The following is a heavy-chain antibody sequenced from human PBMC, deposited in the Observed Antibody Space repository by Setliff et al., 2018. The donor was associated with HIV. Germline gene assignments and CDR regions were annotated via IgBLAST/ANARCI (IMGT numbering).Heavy chain of an antibody. CDR2: ISIGSGGAI. Sequence: VGSLRLSCAASGFTFRNYKFNWVRQAPGRGLEWVSSISIGSGGAIDYADSVQGRFTISRDNSKNSLYLQMNSLRVEDTAVYYCARDYLYYNLYNGSPVYGMDVWGQGTTVTVSS. V-gene: IGHV3-48*03. D-gene: IGHD3-3*01. CDR3: ARDYLYYNLYNGSPVYGMDV. J-gene: IGHJ6*02. CDR1: GFTFRNYK.